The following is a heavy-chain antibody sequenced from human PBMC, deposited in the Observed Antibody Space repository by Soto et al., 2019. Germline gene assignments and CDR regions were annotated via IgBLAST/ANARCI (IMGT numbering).Heavy chain of an antibody. CDR3: ARVGGPYDSSGYTFDY. CDR1: GGTFSSYA. CDR2: IIPIFGTA. Sequence: SVKVSCKASGGTFSSYAISWVRQAPGQGLEWMGGIIPIFGTANYAQKFQGRVTITADESTSTAYMELSSLRSEDTAVYYCARVGGPYDSSGYTFDYWGQGTLVTVSS. V-gene: IGHV1-69*13. D-gene: IGHD3-22*01. J-gene: IGHJ4*02.